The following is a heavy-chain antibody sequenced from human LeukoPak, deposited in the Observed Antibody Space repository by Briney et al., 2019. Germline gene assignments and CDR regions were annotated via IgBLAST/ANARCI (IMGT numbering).Heavy chain of an antibody. J-gene: IGHJ4*02. Sequence: GGSLRLSCAVSGFTFDDYAMHWVRQAPGKGLEWVSLISWDGGKTYYADSVQGRFTISRDNSKNTLYLQMNSLRAEDTAVYYCAKDPSTMVRGVIESDWGQGTLVTVSS. CDR3: AKDPSTMVRGVIESD. D-gene: IGHD3-10*01. V-gene: IGHV3-43D*03. CDR2: ISWDGGKT. CDR1: GFTFDDYA.